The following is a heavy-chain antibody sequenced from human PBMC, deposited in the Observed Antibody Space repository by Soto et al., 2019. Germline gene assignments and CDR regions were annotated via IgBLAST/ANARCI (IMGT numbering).Heavy chain of an antibody. J-gene: IGHJ6*02. V-gene: IGHV5-10-1*01. CDR1: GYSFTSYW. D-gene: IGHD1-26*01. CDR3: ERDPVGPEGLGATLCGMDV. Sequence: GESLKISCKGSGYSFTSYWISWVRQMPGKGLEWMGRIDPSDSYTNYSPSFQGHVTISADKSISTAYLQWSSLKASDTAMYYCERDPVGPEGLGATLCGMDVRAQGTTV. CDR2: IDPSDSYT.